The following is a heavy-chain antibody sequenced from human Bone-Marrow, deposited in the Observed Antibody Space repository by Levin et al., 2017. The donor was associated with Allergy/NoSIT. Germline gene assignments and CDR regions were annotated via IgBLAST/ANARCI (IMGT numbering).Heavy chain of an antibody. CDR3: ARVPPYGSDWFDP. D-gene: IGHD3-10*01. V-gene: IGHV4-34*01. Sequence: SETLSLTCAVYGGSFSGYYWSWIRQPPGKGLEWIGEINHSGSTNYNPSLKSRVTISVDTSKNQFSLKLSSVTAADTAVYYCARVPPYGSDWFDPWGQGTLVTVSS. CDR1: GGSFSGYY. CDR2: INHSGST. J-gene: IGHJ5*02.